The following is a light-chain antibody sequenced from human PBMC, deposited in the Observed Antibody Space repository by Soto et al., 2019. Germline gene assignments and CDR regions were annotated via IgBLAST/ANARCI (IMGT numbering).Light chain of an antibody. CDR1: QSVSNY. J-gene: IGKJ1*01. Sequence: GLTQSPGTLSLSPGERATLSCRASQSVSNYLAWYQRKPGQAPRLLIYGASSRATGIPDRFSGSGSGTDFTLTISRLEPEDFAVYYCHQYGGSPQTFGKGTKVEIK. CDR3: HQYGGSPQT. CDR2: GAS. V-gene: IGKV3-20*01.